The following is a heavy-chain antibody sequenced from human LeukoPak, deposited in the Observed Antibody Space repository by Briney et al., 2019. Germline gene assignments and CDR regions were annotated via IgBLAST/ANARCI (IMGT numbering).Heavy chain of an antibody. J-gene: IGHJ4*02. V-gene: IGHV4-61*02. CDR3: ARTRGNYNNFDS. CDR2: FYASGST. CDR1: GGSISSGGYF. D-gene: IGHD1-26*01. Sequence: RPSETLSLTCTVSGGSISSGGYFWSWIRQPAGKGLERIGRFYASGSTNYNPSLQSRVTISVDTSKNQFSLKLTSVTAADTAVYFCARTRGNYNNFDSWGQGTLVTVSS.